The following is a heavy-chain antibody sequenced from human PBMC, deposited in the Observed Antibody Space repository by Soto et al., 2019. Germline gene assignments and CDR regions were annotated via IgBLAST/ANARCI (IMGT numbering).Heavy chain of an antibody. CDR3: ARAGDYYDSSGYLANWFDP. Sequence: SETLSLTCTVSGGSISSGDYYWSWIRQPPGKGLEWIGYIYYSGSTYYNPSLKSRVTISVDTSKNQFSLKLSSVTAADTAVYYCARAGDYYDSSGYLANWFDPWGQGTLVTVSS. J-gene: IGHJ5*02. V-gene: IGHV4-30-4*01. D-gene: IGHD3-22*01. CDR2: IYYSGST. CDR1: GGSISSGDYY.